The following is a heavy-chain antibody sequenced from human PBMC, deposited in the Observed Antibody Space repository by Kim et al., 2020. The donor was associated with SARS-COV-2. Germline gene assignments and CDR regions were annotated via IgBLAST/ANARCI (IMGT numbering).Heavy chain of an antibody. V-gene: IGHV3-21*01. D-gene: IGHD3-9*01. CDR1: GFTFSSYS. CDR2: ISSSSSYI. CDR3: ARGDFDWLLYYYYGMDV. J-gene: IGHJ6*02. Sequence: GGSLRLSCAASGFTFSSYSMNWVRQAPGKGLEWVSSISSSSSYIYYADSVKGRFTISRDNAKNSRYLQMNSLRAEDTAVYYCARGDFDWLLYYYYGMDVWGQGTTVTVSS.